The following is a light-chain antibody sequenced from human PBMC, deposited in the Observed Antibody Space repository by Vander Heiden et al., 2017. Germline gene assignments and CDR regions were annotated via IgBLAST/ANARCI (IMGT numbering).Light chain of an antibody. Sequence: QSALTQSPSASGSPGQSVTISCTGTSRDIGGYDHVPWYKWHPGKAPKLIIYDVTKRPSGVPDRFSGSKSGNTASLTVSGLQAEDEADYFCSSYLVTGDYVFGTGTKVTVL. CDR1: SRDIGGYDH. V-gene: IGLV2-8*01. CDR3: SSYLVTGDYV. J-gene: IGLJ1*01. CDR2: DVT.